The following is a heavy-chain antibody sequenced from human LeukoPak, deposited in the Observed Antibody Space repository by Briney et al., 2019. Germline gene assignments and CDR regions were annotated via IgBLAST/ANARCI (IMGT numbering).Heavy chain of an antibody. V-gene: IGHV4-59*08. J-gene: IGHJ3*02. Sequence: PSETLSLTCTVSGDSISSYYWSWLRQPPGKGLEWLGYIYYSGGTDYNPALKSRVTISVDTSKNQFSLKLRSVTAADTAVYYCARHVTISGPYDASDIWGQGTMVTVS. CDR2: IYYSGGT. CDR1: GDSISSYY. D-gene: IGHD5-24*01. CDR3: ARHVTISGPYDASDI.